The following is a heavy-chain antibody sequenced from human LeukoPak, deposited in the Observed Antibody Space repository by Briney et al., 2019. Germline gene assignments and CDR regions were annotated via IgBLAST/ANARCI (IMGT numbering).Heavy chain of an antibody. V-gene: IGHV4-39*01. D-gene: IGHD6-19*01. J-gene: IGHJ4*02. Sequence: SETLSLTCTVSGGSISSSSYYWGWIRQPPGKGLEWIGSIYYSGSTYYNPSLKSRVTISVDTSKNQFSLKLRSVTAADTAVYYCARHESSGWGRVHWGQGTLVTVSS. CDR3: ARHESSGWGRVH. CDR2: IYYSGST. CDR1: GGSISSSSYY.